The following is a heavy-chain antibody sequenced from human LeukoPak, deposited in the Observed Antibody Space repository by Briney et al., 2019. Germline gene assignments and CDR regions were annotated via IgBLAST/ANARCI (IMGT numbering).Heavy chain of an antibody. Sequence: PGRSLRLSCAASGFTFSSYAMHWVRQAPGKGLEWVAVISYDGSNKYYADSVKGRFTISRDNSKNTLYLQMNSLTADDTAVYYCARQMPTYYDFWSGYLGLDYWGQGTLVTVSS. CDR2: ISYDGSNK. V-gene: IGHV3-30*01. J-gene: IGHJ4*02. D-gene: IGHD3-3*01. CDR1: GFTFSSYA. CDR3: ARQMPTYYDFWSGYLGLDY.